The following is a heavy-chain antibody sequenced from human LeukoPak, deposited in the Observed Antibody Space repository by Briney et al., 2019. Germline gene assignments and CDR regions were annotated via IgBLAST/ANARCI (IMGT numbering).Heavy chain of an antibody. D-gene: IGHD3-10*01. Sequence: ASVKVSCKASGYTFTSYGISWVRQAPGQGLEWMGWISAYNGNTNYAQKLQGRVTMTTDTSTSTAYMELRSLRSDDTAVYYCARGSRYYGSGPGLMANDYWGQGTLVTVSS. CDR1: GYTFTSYG. CDR3: ARGSRYYGSGPGLMANDY. J-gene: IGHJ4*02. V-gene: IGHV1-18*01. CDR2: ISAYNGNT.